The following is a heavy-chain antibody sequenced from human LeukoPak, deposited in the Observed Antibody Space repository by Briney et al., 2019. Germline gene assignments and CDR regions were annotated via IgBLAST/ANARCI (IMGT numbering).Heavy chain of an antibody. D-gene: IGHD3-10*01. J-gene: IGHJ4*02. Sequence: GASVKVSCKASGYTFTSYDINWVRQATGQGLEWMGWINPNSGGTNYAQKFQGRVTMTRDTSISTAYMELSRLRSDDTAVYYCARLYYYGSGSYHGYWGQGTLVTVSS. CDR1: GYTFTSYD. CDR3: ARLYYYGSGSYHGY. V-gene: IGHV1-2*02. CDR2: INPNSGGT.